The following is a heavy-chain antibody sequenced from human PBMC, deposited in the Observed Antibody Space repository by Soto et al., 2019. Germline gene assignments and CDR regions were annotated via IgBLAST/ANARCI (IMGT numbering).Heavy chain of an antibody. D-gene: IGHD2-15*01. CDR2: INHSGST. CDR1: GGSFSCYY. J-gene: IGHJ4*02. CDR3: ARGTGSYNIVVVVGPSFDY. Sequence: PSETLSLTCAVYGGSFSCYYLSWIRQPPGKGLEWIGEINHSGSTNYNPSLKSRVTISVDTSKNQFSLKLSSVTAADTAVYYCARGTGSYNIVVVVGPSFDYWGQGTLVTVSS. V-gene: IGHV4-34*01.